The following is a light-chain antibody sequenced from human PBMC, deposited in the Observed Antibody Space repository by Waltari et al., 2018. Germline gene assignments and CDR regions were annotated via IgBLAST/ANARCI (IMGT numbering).Light chain of an antibody. J-gene: IGKJ1*01. CDR1: PSLLHSDGKPY. CDR2: EVS. V-gene: IGKV2-29*02. CDR3: MQGRHPWT. Sequence: DSVMPQSPLSLSVTPGQTASISCKSSPSLLHSDGKPYLCWSVYKPGQSPQLLIYEVSRRLSGVSDSFRGSGSATDLTLKISRVEAEDVGVYFCMQGRHPWTFGQGTKVDIK.